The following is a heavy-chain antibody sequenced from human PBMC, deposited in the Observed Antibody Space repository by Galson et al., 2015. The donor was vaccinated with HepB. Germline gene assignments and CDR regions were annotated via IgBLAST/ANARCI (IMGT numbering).Heavy chain of an antibody. V-gene: IGHV4-59*12. CDR2: IYYSGST. D-gene: IGHD3-3*01. CDR1: GGSISSYY. CDR3: ARVMNYDFWSGYYYYYYGMDV. J-gene: IGHJ6*02. Sequence: ETLSLTCTVSGGSISSYYWSWIRQPPGKGLEWIGYIYYSGSTNYNPSLKSRVTISVDTSKNQFSLKLSSVTAADTAVYYCARVMNYDFWSGYYYYYYGMDVWGQGTTVTVSS.